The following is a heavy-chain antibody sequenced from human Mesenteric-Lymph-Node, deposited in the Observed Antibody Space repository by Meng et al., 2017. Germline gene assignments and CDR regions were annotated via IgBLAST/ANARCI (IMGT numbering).Heavy chain of an antibody. J-gene: IGHJ6*02. CDR1: GFTFSSYE. V-gene: IGHV3-48*03. D-gene: IGHD6-13*01. CDR3: ARRGIAAAVNYGMDV. Sequence: GESLKISCSASGFTFSSYEMSWVRQAPGKGLEWVSYISSSGSTIYYADSVKGRFTISRDNAKNSLYLQMNSLRAEDTAVYYCARRGIAAAVNYGMDVWGQGTTVTVSS. CDR2: ISSSGSTI.